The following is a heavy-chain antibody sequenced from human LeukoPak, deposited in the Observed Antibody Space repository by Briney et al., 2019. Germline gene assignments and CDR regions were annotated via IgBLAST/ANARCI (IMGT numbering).Heavy chain of an antibody. V-gene: IGHV4-59*11. Sequence: SETLSHTCTVSGGTISSHYWSWIRQSPGKGLKWIGYIYYSGSTNYSPSLKSRVTTSVDTSKNQLSLKLSSVTAADTAVYYCARTTVTTNFDYWGQGTLVTVSS. D-gene: IGHD4-17*01. J-gene: IGHJ4*02. CDR2: IYYSGST. CDR3: ARTTVTTNFDY. CDR1: GGTISSHY.